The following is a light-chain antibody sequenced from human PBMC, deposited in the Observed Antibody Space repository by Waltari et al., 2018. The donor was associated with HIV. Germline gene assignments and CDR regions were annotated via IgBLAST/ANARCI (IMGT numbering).Light chain of an antibody. J-gene: IGKJ2*03. CDR3: MQGLQTPYS. CDR2: LGS. Sequence: EIVMTQSPLSLRVTPGEPASFTCRSSQSLLQSNGYKYLDWYLRKPGQSPQLLIYLGSNLAPGVSDRFSGSGSGTDFTLKISRVEAEDVGVYYCMQGLQTPYSFGQGTKLEIK. CDR1: QSLLQSNGYKY. V-gene: IGKV2-28*01.